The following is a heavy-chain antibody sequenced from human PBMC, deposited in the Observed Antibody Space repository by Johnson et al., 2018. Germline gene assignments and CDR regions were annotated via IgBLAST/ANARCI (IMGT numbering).Heavy chain of an antibody. Sequence: QVQLQESGPGLVKPSETLSLTCTVSGFSINSYHWTWMRQPPGKGLAWIGFISTSGSTNYNPSLQRRVNISGDISKNQISHKLTSVTATDPAMYYCARKDGDYWGQGSLVTVSS. V-gene: IGHV4-4*09. CDR3: ARKDGDY. CDR1: GFSINSYH. J-gene: IGHJ4*02. CDR2: ISTSGST.